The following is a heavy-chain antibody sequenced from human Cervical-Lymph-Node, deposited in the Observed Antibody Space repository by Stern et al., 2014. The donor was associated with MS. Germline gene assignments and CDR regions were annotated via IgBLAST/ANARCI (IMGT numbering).Heavy chain of an antibody. Sequence: QVQLMQSGAEVKKPGSSVKVSCKASGGTFSSYAFSWVRQAPGQGLEWMGGITPMFGTPKYAQKFQGRVTITADKSTRTAFLELSSLGYEDTAVYFCARQSVAASVYYYGLDVWGRGTTVTVSS. V-gene: IGHV1-69*06. CDR2: ITPMFGTP. J-gene: IGHJ6*02. D-gene: IGHD2-15*01. CDR1: GGTFSSYA. CDR3: ARQSVAASVYYYGLDV.